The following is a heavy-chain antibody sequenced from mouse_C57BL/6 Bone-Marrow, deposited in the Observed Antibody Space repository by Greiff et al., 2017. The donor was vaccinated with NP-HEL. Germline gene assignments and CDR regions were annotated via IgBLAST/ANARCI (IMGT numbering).Heavy chain of an antibody. Sequence: QVQLQQSGAELVRPGASVTLSCKASGFTFTDYEMHWVKQTPVHGLEWIGAIDPETGGTAYNQKSKGQAILTADKSSSTAYMEIRSLTAEDSAVYYCTRRGIDGYAFAYWGQGTLVTVSA. V-gene: IGHV1-15*01. CDR3: TRRGIDGYAFAY. CDR1: GFTFTDYE. CDR2: IDPETGGT. J-gene: IGHJ3*01. D-gene: IGHD2-2*01.